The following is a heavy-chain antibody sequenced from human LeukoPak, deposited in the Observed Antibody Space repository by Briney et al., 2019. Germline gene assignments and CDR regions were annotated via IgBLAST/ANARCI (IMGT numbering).Heavy chain of an antibody. CDR1: GGSFSGYH. V-gene: IGHV4-34*01. CDR2: INHSGST. CDR3: ARARPLAAAGNYYYYYGMDV. Sequence: PSETLSLTCAVYGGSFSGYHWSWIRQPPGKGLEWVGEINHSGSTNYNPSLKSRVTISVDTSKNQFSLKLSSVTAADTAVYYCARARPLAAAGNYYYYYGMDVWGQGTTVTVSS. D-gene: IGHD6-13*01. J-gene: IGHJ6*02.